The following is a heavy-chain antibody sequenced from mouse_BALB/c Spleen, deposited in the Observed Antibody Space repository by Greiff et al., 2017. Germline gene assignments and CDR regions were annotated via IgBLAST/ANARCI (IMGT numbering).Heavy chain of an antibody. CDR3: AREPYYGSRYLYAMDY. D-gene: IGHD1-1*01. Sequence: VQLQESGPGLVAPSQSLSITCTVSGFSLTGYGVNWVRQPPGKGLEWLGMIWGDGSTDYNSALMSRLSISKDNSKSQVFLKMNSLQTDDTAMYYCAREPYYGSRYLYAMDYRGEGTSETASS. CDR2: IWGDGST. V-gene: IGHV2-6-7*01. CDR1: GFSLTGYG. J-gene: IGHJ4*01.